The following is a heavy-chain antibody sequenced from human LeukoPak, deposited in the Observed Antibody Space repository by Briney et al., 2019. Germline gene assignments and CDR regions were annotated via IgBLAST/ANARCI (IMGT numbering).Heavy chain of an antibody. V-gene: IGHV4-61*01. CDR1: GDSLTSGSYY. CDR3: ARGYSSSWYPSAFDI. CDR2: VYYSGST. J-gene: IGHJ3*02. D-gene: IGHD6-13*01. Sequence: PSETLSLTCTVSGDSLTSGSYYWSWIRQPPGRGLEWIWYVYYSGSTNYNPSLKSRVTMSVDTSKNQFSLMLISVTAADTAVYYCARGYSSSWYPSAFDIWGQGTMVTVSS.